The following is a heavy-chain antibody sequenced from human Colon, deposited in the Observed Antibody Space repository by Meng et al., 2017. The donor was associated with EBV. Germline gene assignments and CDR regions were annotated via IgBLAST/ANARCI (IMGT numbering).Heavy chain of an antibody. D-gene: IGHD2-8*02. Sequence: QVLLQESGRGLVKSSGISSLPCAFSGTSISTSNWWSWIRQSPGEGLEWIGAIYHNGQTNYNPSLKSRVSMSVDESKNEFSLNLKSVTAADTAVYYCARDGGVTHIPWGQGVLVTVSS. J-gene: IGHJ5*02. V-gene: IGHV4-4*02. CDR2: IYHNGQT. CDR3: ARDGGVTHIP. CDR1: GTSISTSNW.